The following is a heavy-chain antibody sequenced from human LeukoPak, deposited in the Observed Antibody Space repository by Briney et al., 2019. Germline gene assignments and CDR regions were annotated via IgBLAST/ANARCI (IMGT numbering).Heavy chain of an antibody. V-gene: IGHV1-8*01. CDR1: GYTFTSYD. CDR3: ARALFGSWYKRPNWFDP. Sequence: ASVKVSFTASGYTFTSYDINWVRQATGQGLEWMGWMNPNSGNTGYAQKFQGRVTMTRNTSISTAYMELSSLRSEDTAVYYCARALFGSWYKRPNWFDPWGQGTLVTVSS. J-gene: IGHJ5*02. CDR2: MNPNSGNT. D-gene: IGHD6-13*01.